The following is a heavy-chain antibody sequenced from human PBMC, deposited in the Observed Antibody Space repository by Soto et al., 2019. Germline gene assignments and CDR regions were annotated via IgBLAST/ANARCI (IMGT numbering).Heavy chain of an antibody. D-gene: IGHD3-10*01. J-gene: IGHJ3*02. CDR1: GYSFSTYE. CDR3: ARDWGDESITYNDVFDS. Sequence: ASVKVSCKASGYSFSTYEINWLRQAPGQGLEWMGWVSAYRGYTDYAEKFQDRVTMTTDTSTSTAYMELRSLRYDDTAVYYCARDWGDESITYNDVFDSWGQGTMVTVSS. V-gene: IGHV1-18*01. CDR2: VSAYRGYT.